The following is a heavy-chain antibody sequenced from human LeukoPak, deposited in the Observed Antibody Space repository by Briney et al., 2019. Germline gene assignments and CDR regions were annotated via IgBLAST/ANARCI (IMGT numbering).Heavy chain of an antibody. D-gene: IGHD6-6*01. CDR2: IYHSGST. Sequence: SETLSLTCTVSGGSIGSYYWSWIRQPPGKGLEWIGQIYHSGSTDYTPSLKSRVTISVDTSKNQFSLKLSSVTAADTAVYYCARGRGAARFVTIEFDYWGQGALVTVSS. CDR3: ARGRGAARFVTIEFDY. CDR1: GGSIGSYY. J-gene: IGHJ4*02. V-gene: IGHV4-59*12.